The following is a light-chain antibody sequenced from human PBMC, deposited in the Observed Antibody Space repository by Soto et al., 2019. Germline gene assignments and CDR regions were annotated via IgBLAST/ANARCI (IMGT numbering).Light chain of an antibody. V-gene: IGLV1-40*01. CDR3: QSYDNSLSGWV. Sequence: QAVVTQPPSVSGAPGQRVTISCAGSNTNIGAGYDVHWYQQLPGTAPKFLIYGYINRPSGAPDRFSGSKSGTSASLAITGLQAEDEADYYCQSYDNSLSGWVFGGGTQLTVL. J-gene: IGLJ3*02. CDR2: GYI. CDR1: NTNIGAGYD.